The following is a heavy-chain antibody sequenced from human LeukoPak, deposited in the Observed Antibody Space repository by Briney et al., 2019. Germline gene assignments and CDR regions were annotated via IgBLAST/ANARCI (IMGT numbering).Heavy chain of an antibody. CDR3: AELGITMIGGV. CDR2: ISSSSSYI. Sequence: AGSLRLSCAASGFTFSSYSMNWVRQAPGKGLEWVSSISSSSSYIYYADSVKGRFTISRDNAKNSLYLQMNSLRAEDTAVYYCAELGITMIGGVWGKGTTVTISS. CDR1: GFTFSSYS. V-gene: IGHV3-21*01. D-gene: IGHD3-10*02. J-gene: IGHJ6*04.